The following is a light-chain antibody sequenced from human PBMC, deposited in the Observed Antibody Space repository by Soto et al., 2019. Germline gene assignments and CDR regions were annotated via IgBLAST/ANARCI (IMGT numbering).Light chain of an antibody. V-gene: IGKV1-39*01. J-gene: IGKJ1*01. CDR2: SAS. Sequence: IPLTQSPSSLFASVGDTVPITCRASQSINTKLHWYQQKPGQAPKLLIYSASTLQSGLPSRFSGSGSGTDFTLTISNLQPEDSATYYCQQSYGTPRTFGQGTKVDI. CDR1: QSINTK. CDR3: QQSYGTPRT.